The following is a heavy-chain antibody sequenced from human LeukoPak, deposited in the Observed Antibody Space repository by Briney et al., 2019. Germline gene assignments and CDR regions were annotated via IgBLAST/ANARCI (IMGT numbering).Heavy chain of an antibody. Sequence: PGGSLRLSYAASGFTFISYGMQWVRQAPGKGLVWVSRINNGGSDMSYADSVKGRFTISRDNAKNTLYLQMKSLRAEDTAVYYCARELPREVTLDYWGQGTPVTVSS. V-gene: IGHV3-74*01. CDR3: ARELPREVTLDY. D-gene: IGHD2-21*02. CDR1: GFTFISYG. CDR2: INNGGSDM. J-gene: IGHJ4*01.